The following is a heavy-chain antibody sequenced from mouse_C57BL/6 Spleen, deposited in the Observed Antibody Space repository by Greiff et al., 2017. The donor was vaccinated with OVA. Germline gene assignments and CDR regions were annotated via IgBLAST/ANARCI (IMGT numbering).Heavy chain of an antibody. CDR2: IYPGDGDT. CDR1: GYAFSSSW. J-gene: IGHJ1*03. Sequence: QVQLQQSGPELVKPGASVKISCKASGYAFSSSWMNWVKQRPGKGLEWIGRIYPGDGDTNYNGKFKGKATLTADKSSSTAYMQLSSLTSEDSAVYFCANYYGSSYHWYFDVWGTGTTVTVSS. D-gene: IGHD1-1*01. V-gene: IGHV1-82*01. CDR3: ANYYGSSYHWYFDV.